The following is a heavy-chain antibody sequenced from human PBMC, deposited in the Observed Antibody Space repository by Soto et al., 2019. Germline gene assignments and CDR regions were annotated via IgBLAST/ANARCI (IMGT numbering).Heavy chain of an antibody. CDR2: IIPIFGTA. D-gene: IGHD3-22*01. CDR3: ARGLRYYDSSGYNAFDI. Sequence: QVQLVQSGAEVKKPGSSVKVSCKASGGTFSSYAISWVRQAPGQGLEWMGGIIPIFGTANYAQKFQGRVTITADESTSTAYMELSSLRSGDTAVYYCARGLRYYDSSGYNAFDIWGQGTMVTVSS. V-gene: IGHV1-69*01. CDR1: GGTFSSYA. J-gene: IGHJ3*02.